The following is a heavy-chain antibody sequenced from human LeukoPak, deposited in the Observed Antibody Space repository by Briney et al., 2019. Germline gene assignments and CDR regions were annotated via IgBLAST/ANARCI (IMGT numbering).Heavy chain of an antibody. CDR3: ARARYSSGWTPYYYYGMDV. D-gene: IGHD6-19*01. Sequence: SETLSLTCAVYGGSFSGYYWSWIRQPPGKGLEWIGEINHSGSTNYNPSLKSRVTISVDTSKNQFSLKLSSVTAADTAVYYCARARYSSGWTPYYYYGMDVWGQGTTVTVSS. CDR2: INHSGST. J-gene: IGHJ6*02. CDR1: GGSFSGYY. V-gene: IGHV4-34*01.